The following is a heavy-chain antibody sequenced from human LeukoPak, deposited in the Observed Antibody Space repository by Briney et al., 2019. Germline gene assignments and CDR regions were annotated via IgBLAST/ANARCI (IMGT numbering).Heavy chain of an antibody. CDR2: INHSGST. CDR3: ARHWKYYYGSGSLYYFDY. D-gene: IGHD3-10*01. CDR1: GGSFSGYY. V-gene: IGHV4-34*01. Sequence: SETLSLTCAVYGGSFSGYYWSWIRQPPGKGLEWIGEINHSGSTNYNPSLKSRVTISVDTSKNQFSLKLSSVTAADTAVYYCARHWKYYYGSGSLYYFDYWGQGTLVTVSS. J-gene: IGHJ4*02.